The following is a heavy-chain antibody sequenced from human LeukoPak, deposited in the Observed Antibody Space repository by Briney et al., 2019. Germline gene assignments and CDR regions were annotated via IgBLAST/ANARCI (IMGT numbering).Heavy chain of an antibody. CDR1: GYTFTGHY. V-gene: IGHV1-2*02. CDR2: INPNSGET. Sequence: VASVKVSCKASGYTFTGHYMYWVRQAPGQGLECMGWINPNSGETNYAQNFQGRVTMTRDTSITTAYMELSRLKFDDTAVYYCARDRSMEVGPSTDYFDFWGQGTLVTVSS. CDR3: ARDRSMEVGPSTDYFDF. J-gene: IGHJ4*02. D-gene: IGHD1-26*01.